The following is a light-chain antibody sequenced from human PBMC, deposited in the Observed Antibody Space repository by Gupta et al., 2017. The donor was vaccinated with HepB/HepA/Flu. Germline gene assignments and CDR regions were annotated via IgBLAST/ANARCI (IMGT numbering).Light chain of an antibody. CDR1: NGHSGDA. V-gene: IGLV4-69*01. CDR3: QTWDPDIHV. CDR2: LNSDGSH. J-gene: IGLJ3*02. Sequence: QLVLTQSPSASASLGASVTPPSILRNGHSGDAIAWHQQQPEKGPRYLMKLNSDGSHTKGDGIPDRFSGSSSGAERYLTISSLQSEDEADYYCQTWDPDIHVFGGGTKLTVL.